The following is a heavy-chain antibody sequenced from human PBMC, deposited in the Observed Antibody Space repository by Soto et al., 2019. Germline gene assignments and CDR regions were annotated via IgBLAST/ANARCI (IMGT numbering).Heavy chain of an antibody. CDR2: ITGSGDNI. D-gene: IGHD3-22*01. CDR1: GFTFSSNA. V-gene: IGHV3-23*01. J-gene: IGHJ3*01. Sequence: EVQLLESGGGLVQPGGSLRLSCAASGFTFSSNAMTWVRQAPGRRPEWVSSITGSGDNIKYADSVRGRFTISRDNSRNTLVLQMNSPRAEDAAIYYCVKDGDDSRPPDSFEVWGQGTMVIVSS. CDR3: VKDGDDSRPPDSFEV.